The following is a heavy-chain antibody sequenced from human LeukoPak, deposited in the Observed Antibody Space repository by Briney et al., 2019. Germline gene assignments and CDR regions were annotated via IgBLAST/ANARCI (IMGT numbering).Heavy chain of an antibody. J-gene: IGHJ4*02. CDR3: ARIHRYCSGGACYVLDN. CDR1: GGSVSGYY. Sequence: ETSETLSLTCVVSGGSVSGYYWGWIRQPPGRGLEWIGYVYYSGSTNYNPSFKSRITLSVDTSRNQFSLQLSSVTAADTAVYYCARIHRYCSGGACYVLDNWGQGTLVAVSS. D-gene: IGHD2-15*01. V-gene: IGHV4-59*02. CDR2: VYYSGST.